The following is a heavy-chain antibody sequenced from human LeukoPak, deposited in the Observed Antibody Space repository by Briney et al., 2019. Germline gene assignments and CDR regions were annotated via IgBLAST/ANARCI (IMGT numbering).Heavy chain of an antibody. CDR1: GFTFSSYS. V-gene: IGHV3-21*01. CDR3: AKDLYVVVPAARGYFDY. Sequence: GGSLTLSCAASGFTFSSYSMNWVRQAPGKGLEWVSSVSSSSSYIYYADSVKGRFTISRDNAKNTLYLQMNSLRAEDTAVYYCAKDLYVVVPAARGYFDYWGQGTLVTVSS. CDR2: VSSSSSYI. J-gene: IGHJ4*02. D-gene: IGHD2-2*01.